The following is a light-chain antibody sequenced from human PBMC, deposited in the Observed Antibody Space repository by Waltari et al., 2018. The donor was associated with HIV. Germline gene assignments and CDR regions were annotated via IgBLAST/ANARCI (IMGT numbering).Light chain of an antibody. CDR3: QQTYSVSIT. V-gene: IGKV1-39*01. J-gene: IGKJ5*01. CDR2: GVS. CDR1: QNITTL. Sequence: QLNQSPSSLSASLGDNVTITCRASQNITTLLNWYQMRPGKAPRLLIYGVSGLPAGVPSRFTGGGSGSDFTLTINNLQPEDFAAYFCQQTYSVSITFGPGTRVEI.